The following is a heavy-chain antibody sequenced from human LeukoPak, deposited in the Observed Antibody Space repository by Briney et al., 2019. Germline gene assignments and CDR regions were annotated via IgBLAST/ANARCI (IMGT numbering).Heavy chain of an antibody. Sequence: GASVKVSCKASGYAFTSYDINWVRQATGQGLEWMGGIIPIFGTANYAQKFQGRVTITADESTSTAYMELSSLRSEDTAVYYCATTDDYGAPGGLWGQGTLVTVSS. CDR1: GYAFTSYD. CDR3: ATTDDYGAPGGL. D-gene: IGHD4-17*01. V-gene: IGHV1-69*13. J-gene: IGHJ4*02. CDR2: IIPIFGTA.